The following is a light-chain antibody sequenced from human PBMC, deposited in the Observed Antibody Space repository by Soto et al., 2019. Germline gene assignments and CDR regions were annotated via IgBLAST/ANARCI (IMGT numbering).Light chain of an antibody. Sequence: IKMNQSPSTLSATKGDRVTITCRASQSISSWLAWYQQKPGKAPKLLIYTASSLESGVPSRFSGSGSGTEFTLTISSLQPDDSATYYCLQFNSYLITFGQGTLPEVK. J-gene: IGKJ5*01. CDR1: QSISSW. V-gene: IGKV1-5*03. CDR2: TAS. CDR3: LQFNSYLIT.